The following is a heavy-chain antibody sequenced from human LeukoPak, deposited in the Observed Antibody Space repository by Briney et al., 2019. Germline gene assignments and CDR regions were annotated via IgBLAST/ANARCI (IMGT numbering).Heavy chain of an antibody. V-gene: IGHV3-49*04. CDR2: IRSKTSGGTT. CDR3: TRGDGSGSY. Sequence: GRSLRLSCTASGFTFGDYAMSWVRQAPGKGLDWIGFIRSKTSGGTTEYAASVKGRFTILRDDSKSIAYMQINSLKTEDTAVYYCTRGDGSGSYWGQGTLVTVSS. J-gene: IGHJ4*02. CDR1: GFTFGDYA. D-gene: IGHD1-26*01.